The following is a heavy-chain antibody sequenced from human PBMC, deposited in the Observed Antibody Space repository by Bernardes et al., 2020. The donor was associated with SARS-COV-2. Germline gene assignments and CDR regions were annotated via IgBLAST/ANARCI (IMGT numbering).Heavy chain of an antibody. D-gene: IGHD5-12*01. CDR2: ISWNSGGI. J-gene: IGHJ4*02. CDR1: GFTFDDYA. CDR3: VKGGGYDPRRPFDY. V-gene: IGHV3-9*01. Sequence: GGSLRLSCAASGFTFDDYAMHWVRQAPGKGLEWVSGISWNSGGIGYADSVRGRFTISRDNAKNSLYLQMNSLRAEDTALYYCVKGGGYDPRRPFDYWGQGTLVTVSS.